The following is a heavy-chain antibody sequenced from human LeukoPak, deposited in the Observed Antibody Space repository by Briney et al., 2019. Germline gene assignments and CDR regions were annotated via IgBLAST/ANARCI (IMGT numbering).Heavy chain of an antibody. CDR3: ARKESDYYYMDV. V-gene: IGHV1-2*06. CDR2: VNPSSGIA. D-gene: IGHD3-10*01. CDR1: GYTFSDYY. Sequence: ASVKVSCKASGYTFSDYYMHWVRQAPGQGPEWMGRVNPSSGIANYAQRFQGRVTMTRDTSISTAYMELSRLRSDDTAVYYCARKESDYYYMDVWGKGTTVTVSS. J-gene: IGHJ6*03.